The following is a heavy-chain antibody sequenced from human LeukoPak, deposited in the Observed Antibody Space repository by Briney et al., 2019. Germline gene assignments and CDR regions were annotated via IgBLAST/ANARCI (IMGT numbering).Heavy chain of an antibody. J-gene: IGHJ4*02. V-gene: IGHV1-24*01. CDR3: ATEGKMVRGVYTDY. CDR2: FDPEDGET. Sequence: ASVKVSCKVSGYTLTELSMHWVRQAPGKGLEWMGGFDPEDGETIYAQKFQGRVTMTADTSTDTVYMELSSLRSEDTAVYYCATEGKMVRGVYTDYWGQGTLVTVSS. CDR1: GYTLTELS. D-gene: IGHD3-10*01.